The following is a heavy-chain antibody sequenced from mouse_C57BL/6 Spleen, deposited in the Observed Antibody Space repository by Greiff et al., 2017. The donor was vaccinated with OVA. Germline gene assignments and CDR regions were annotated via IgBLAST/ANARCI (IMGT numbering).Heavy chain of an antibody. J-gene: IGHJ1*03. V-gene: IGHV1-15*01. D-gene: IGHD1-1*01. CDR3: TSKSYVSCYFGG. CDR1: GYTFTDYE. Sequence: VQLQQSGAELVRPGASVTLSCKASGYTFTDYEMHWVKQTPVHGLEWIGAIDPETGGTSYNQKFKGKATLTADKSSSTAYMELRSLTSEDTAVDYCTSKSYVSCYFGGWGTGTTLTVSS. CDR2: IDPETGGT.